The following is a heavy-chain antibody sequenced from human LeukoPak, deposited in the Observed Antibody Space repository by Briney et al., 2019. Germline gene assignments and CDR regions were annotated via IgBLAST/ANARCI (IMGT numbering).Heavy chain of an antibody. Sequence: PSETLSLTCTVSGGSISSSIYHWGWVRQPPGRGLEWIGSIYYSGSTYYNPSLKSRVTISVDTSKNQFSLKLSSVTAADTAVYYCARLAAAELYYFDYWGQGTLVTVSS. CDR2: IYYSGST. CDR1: GGSISSSIYH. CDR3: ARLAAAELYYFDY. J-gene: IGHJ4*02. V-gene: IGHV4-39*01. D-gene: IGHD6-13*01.